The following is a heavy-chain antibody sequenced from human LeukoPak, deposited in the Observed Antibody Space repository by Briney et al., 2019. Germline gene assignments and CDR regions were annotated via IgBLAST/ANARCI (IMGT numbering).Heavy chain of an antibody. CDR1: GGSISSYY. Sequence: SETLSLTCTVSGGSISSYYWSWIRQPPGKGLEWIGYIYYSGSTNYNPSLKSRVTISVDTSKNQFSLKLCSVTAADTAVYYCARAHHDSSGYYHVRWFDPWGQGTLVTVSS. CDR2: IYYSGST. V-gene: IGHV4-59*01. D-gene: IGHD3-22*01. CDR3: ARAHHDSSGYYHVRWFDP. J-gene: IGHJ5*02.